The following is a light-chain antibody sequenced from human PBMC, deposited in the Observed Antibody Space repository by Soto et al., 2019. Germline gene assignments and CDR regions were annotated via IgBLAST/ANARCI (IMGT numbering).Light chain of an antibody. J-gene: IGLJ1*01. Sequence: QSALTQPASVSGSPGQSITISCTGTSSDVGDYNYVSWYQQHPGKAPNLMIYEVSNRPSGVSNRFSGSKSGNTASLTISGLQAEAEADYYCSSYTSSSTLYVFGTGTKVTVL. CDR3: SSYTSSSTLYV. CDR2: EVS. V-gene: IGLV2-14*01. CDR1: SSDVGDYNY.